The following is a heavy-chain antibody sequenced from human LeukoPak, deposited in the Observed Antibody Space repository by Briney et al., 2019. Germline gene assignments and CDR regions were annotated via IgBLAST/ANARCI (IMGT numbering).Heavy chain of an antibody. CDR1: GYTFTSYY. CDR3: ARVTIFGVVFDY. CDR2: INPSGGST. V-gene: IGHV1-46*01. D-gene: IGHD3-3*01. Sequence: VASVKVSCKASGYTFTSYYMHWVRHAPGQGLEWMGIINPSGGSTSYAQKFQGRVTMTRDMSTSTVYMELSSLRSEDTAVYYCARVTIFGVVFDYWGQGTLVSVSS. J-gene: IGHJ4*02.